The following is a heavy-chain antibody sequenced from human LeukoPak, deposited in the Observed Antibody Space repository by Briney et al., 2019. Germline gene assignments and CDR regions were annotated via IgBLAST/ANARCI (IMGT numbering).Heavy chain of an antibody. J-gene: IGHJ4*02. CDR1: GYTFTGYY. D-gene: IGHD1-26*01. V-gene: IGHV1-2*02. Sequence: ASVKVSCKASGYTFTGYYMHWVRQAPGQGLEWMGWINPNSGGTNYAQKFQGRVTMTRDTSISTAYMELSRLRSDDTAVYYCARFARRVGATTVFDYWGQGTLVTVSS. CDR3: ARFARRVGATTVFDY. CDR2: INPNSGGT.